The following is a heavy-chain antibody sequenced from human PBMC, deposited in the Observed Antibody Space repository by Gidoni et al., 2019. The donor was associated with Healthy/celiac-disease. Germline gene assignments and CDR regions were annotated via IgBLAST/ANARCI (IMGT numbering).Heavy chain of an antibody. CDR2: ISGSGGGT. Sequence: EVQLLESGGGLVQPGGSLRLSCAASGFTFSSYAMSWVRQAPGEGLGWVTVISGSGGGTHYADSVKGRFTISRDNSKNTLDLQMNSLRAEDTAVYYCAKGGDSTVVTQLDYWGQGTLVTVSS. J-gene: IGHJ4*02. D-gene: IGHD4-17*01. CDR3: AKGGDSTVVTQLDY. V-gene: IGHV3-23*01. CDR1: GFTFSSYA.